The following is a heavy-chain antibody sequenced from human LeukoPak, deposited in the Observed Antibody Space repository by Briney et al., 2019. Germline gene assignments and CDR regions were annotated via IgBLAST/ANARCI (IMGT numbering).Heavy chain of an antibody. CDR1: GFTFSSYG. J-gene: IGHJ4*02. CDR2: ISYDGSNK. Sequence: GRSLRLSCAASGFTFSSYGMHWVRQAPGKGLECVAVISYDGSNKYYADSVKGRFTISRDNSKNTLYLQMNSLRAEDTAVYYCIKDRTGTYSFDYWGQGTLVTVSS. V-gene: IGHV3-30*18. CDR3: IKDRTGTYSFDY. D-gene: IGHD7-27*01.